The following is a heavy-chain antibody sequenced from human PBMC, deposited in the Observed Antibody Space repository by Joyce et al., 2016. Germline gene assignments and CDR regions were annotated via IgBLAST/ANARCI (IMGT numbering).Heavy chain of an antibody. V-gene: IGHV3-66*01. Sequence: EVMLVESGGGLVRPGGSLRLSCAASGFPVSNTYMSWVRQGPGKGLEWISGNYSGGGTNYADSVRGRFTISRDSSKNTLYLQMDSLRVEDTAVYYCVREETFTSSFDYWGQGAQVAVS. CDR1: GFPVSNTY. CDR3: VREETFTSSFDY. D-gene: IGHD2-2*01. J-gene: IGHJ4*02. CDR2: NYSGGGT.